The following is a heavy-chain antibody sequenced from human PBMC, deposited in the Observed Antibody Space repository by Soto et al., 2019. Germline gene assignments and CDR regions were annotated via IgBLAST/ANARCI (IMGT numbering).Heavy chain of an antibody. CDR3: ARAQPGYSSGWSVDY. D-gene: IGHD6-19*01. CDR1: GYTFTSYG. V-gene: IGHV1-18*01. Sequence: QVQLVQSGAEVKKPGASVKVSRKATGYTFTSYGISWVRQAPGEGLEWMGWISAYNGNTNYAQKLQGRVTMTTDTSTSTAYMELRSLRSDDTAVYYCARAQPGYSSGWSVDYWGQGTLVTVSS. J-gene: IGHJ4*02. CDR2: ISAYNGNT.